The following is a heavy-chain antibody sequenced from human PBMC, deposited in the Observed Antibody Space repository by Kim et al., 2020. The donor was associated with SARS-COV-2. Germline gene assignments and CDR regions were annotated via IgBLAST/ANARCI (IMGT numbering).Heavy chain of an antibody. Sequence: NTSLKSRVTISVDTSKNQFALKLSSVTAAETAVYYCARGAGSSSSCDFDYWGQGTLVTVSS. D-gene: IGHD6-13*01. J-gene: IGHJ4*02. CDR3: ARGAGSSSSCDFDY. V-gene: IGHV4-34*01.